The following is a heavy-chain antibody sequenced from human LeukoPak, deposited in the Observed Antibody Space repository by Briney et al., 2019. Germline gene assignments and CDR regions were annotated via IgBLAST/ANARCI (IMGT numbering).Heavy chain of an antibody. J-gene: IGHJ6*02. D-gene: IGHD2-15*01. V-gene: IGHV4-4*07. CDR1: GGSISSYN. CDR2: IYTSGGT. Sequence: PSETLSLTCTVSGGSISSYNWSWIRQPAGKGLEWIGRIYTSGGTNYGPSIKRRVTMSVDTSKNQFSLKLSSVTAADTAVYYCATGHCSGGSCARRPHDYYYYGIDVWGQGTTVTVSS. CDR3: ATGHCSGGSCARRPHDYYYYGIDV.